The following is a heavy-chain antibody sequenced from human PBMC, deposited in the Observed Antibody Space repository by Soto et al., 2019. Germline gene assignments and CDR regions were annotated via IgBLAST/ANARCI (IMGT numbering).Heavy chain of an antibody. CDR2: IRHSGTI. CDR1: GDSISGYFW. Sequence: SETLSLTCAVSGDSISGYFWWTWVRQPPGKGLEWIGEIRHSGTINYNPSLKSRVTISVDKSKNQFSLRLNSVTSADTALYYCARSGARAGMTWGQGTLVTVSS. V-gene: IGHV4-4*02. J-gene: IGHJ5*02. D-gene: IGHD6-13*01. CDR3: ARSGARAGMT.